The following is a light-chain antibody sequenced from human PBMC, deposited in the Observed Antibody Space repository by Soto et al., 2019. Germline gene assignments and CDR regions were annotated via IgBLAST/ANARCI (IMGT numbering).Light chain of an antibody. CDR2: GAS. J-gene: IGKJ2*01. CDR1: QSVSSS. Sequence: EIVLTQSPATLSLSPGERATLSCRASQSVSSSLAWYQQKPGQAPRLLIYGASKRAPGIPVRFSASGSGTDFTLTISSLEPVDFAVYSCQHRTNWEYTFGQGTKLEIK. CDR3: QHRTNWEYT. V-gene: IGKV3-11*01.